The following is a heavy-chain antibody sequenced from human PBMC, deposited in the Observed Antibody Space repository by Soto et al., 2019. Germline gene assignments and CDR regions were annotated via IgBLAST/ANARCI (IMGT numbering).Heavy chain of an antibody. CDR3: AREPSSKMAVAGIHNY. V-gene: IGHV3-21*01. Sequence: PGGSLRLSCAASGFTFSSYSMNWVRQAPGKGLEWVSSISSSSYIYYADSVKGRFTISRDNAKNSLYLQMNSLRAEDTAVYYCAREPSSKMAVAGIHNYWGQGTLVTVSS. J-gene: IGHJ4*02. CDR2: ISSSSYI. CDR1: GFTFSSYS. D-gene: IGHD6-19*01.